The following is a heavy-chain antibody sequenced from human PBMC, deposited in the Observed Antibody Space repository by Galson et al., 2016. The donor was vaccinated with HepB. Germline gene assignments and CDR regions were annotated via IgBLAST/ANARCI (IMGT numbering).Heavy chain of an antibody. CDR2: IHHSGNT. CDR3: ARDRAHGEDHPGIFLDY. J-gene: IGHJ4*02. Sequence: SETLSLTCAVSGDSISSGDWWNWVRQPPGEGLEWLGQIHHSGNTIYNPSLTSRLNMSVDTSRNQFSLNLNFVTVADTACYYFARDRAHGEDHPGIFLDYWGRGLLVTASS. V-gene: IGHV4-55*08. CDR1: GDSISSGDW. D-gene: IGHD3-3*02.